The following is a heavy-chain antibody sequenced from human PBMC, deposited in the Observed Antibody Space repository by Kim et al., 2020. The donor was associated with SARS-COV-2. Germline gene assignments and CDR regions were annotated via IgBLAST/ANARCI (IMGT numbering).Heavy chain of an antibody. CDR2: ST. J-gene: IGHJ4*02. D-gene: IGHD3-22*01. Sequence: STYYNPSLKSRVTISVDRSKNQFSLKLSSVTAADTAVYYCARARGYYLDYWGQGTLVTVSS. V-gene: IGHV4-30-2*01. CDR3: ARARGYYLDY.